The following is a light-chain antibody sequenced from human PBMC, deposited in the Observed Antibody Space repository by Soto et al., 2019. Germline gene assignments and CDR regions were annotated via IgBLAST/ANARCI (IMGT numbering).Light chain of an antibody. V-gene: IGKV3-20*01. CDR1: QSISSN. Sequence: EIVMTPSPATLSVSPGERATLSCRASQSISSNLAWYQQTPGQAPRLLIYGASNRATGIPDRFSGSGSGTDFTLTISRLEPEDFAVYYCQQYGRSPPWTFGQGTKVDIK. CDR3: QQYGRSPPWT. J-gene: IGKJ1*01. CDR2: GAS.